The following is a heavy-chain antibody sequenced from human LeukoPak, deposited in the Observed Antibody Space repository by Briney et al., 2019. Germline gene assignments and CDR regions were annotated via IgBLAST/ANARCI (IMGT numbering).Heavy chain of an antibody. J-gene: IGHJ4*02. V-gene: IGHV3-23*01. D-gene: IGHD3-9*01. CDR2: ISGSGSST. CDR1: GFTFRSYA. CDR3: AKDRHDILTGPPDY. Sequence: TGGSLRLSCAASGFTFRSYAMSWVRQAPGKGLEWVSAISGSGSSTYYEDSVKGRFTISRDNSKNTLYLQMNSLRAEDAAVYYCAKDRHDILTGPPDYWGQGTLVTVSS.